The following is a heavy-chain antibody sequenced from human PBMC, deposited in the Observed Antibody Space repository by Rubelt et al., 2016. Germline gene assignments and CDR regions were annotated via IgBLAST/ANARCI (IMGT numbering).Heavy chain of an antibody. J-gene: IGHJ4*02. V-gene: IGHV4-4*02. Sequence: EWIGEIYHSGSTNYNPSLKSRVTISVDKSKNQFSLKLSSVTAADTAVYYCARLVVVPAGRGYYDSSGNVNWGQGTLVTVSS. CDR3: ARLVVVPAGRGYYDSSGNVN. CDR2: IYHSGST. D-gene: IGHD3-22*01.